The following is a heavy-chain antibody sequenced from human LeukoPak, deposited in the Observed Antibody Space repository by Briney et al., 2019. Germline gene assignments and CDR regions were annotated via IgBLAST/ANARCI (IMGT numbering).Heavy chain of an antibody. CDR1: GFTFSSNA. J-gene: IGHJ4*02. D-gene: IGHD6-19*01. CDR3: AKSSSGWYSFDY. V-gene: IGHV3-23*01. CDR2: ISGSGGST. Sequence: GGSLRLSCAASGFTFSSNAMSWVRQSPGKGMEWVSAISGSGGSTYYADSVKGRFTISRDNSKNTLYLQMNSLRAEDTAVYYCAKSSSGWYSFDYWGQGTLVTVSS.